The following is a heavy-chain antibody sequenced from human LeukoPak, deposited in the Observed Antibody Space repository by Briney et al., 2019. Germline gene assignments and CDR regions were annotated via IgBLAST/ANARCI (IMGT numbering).Heavy chain of an antibody. V-gene: IGHV3-23*01. D-gene: IGHD6-19*01. CDR3: AKHSGQGDLNY. CDR2: IDSSGIGT. CDR1: GFTFNNYA. Sequence: GVSLRLSCETSGFTFNNYAMSWVRQAPGKGLEWVSAIDSSGIGTFYADSVKGRFTISRDISRNTVYLQMNSLRGEDTAIYFCAKHSGQGDLNYWGQGALVTVSS. J-gene: IGHJ4*02.